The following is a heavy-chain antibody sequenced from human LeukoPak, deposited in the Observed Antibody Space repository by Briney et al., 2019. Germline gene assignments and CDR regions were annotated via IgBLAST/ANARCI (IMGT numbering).Heavy chain of an antibody. J-gene: IGHJ5*02. CDR1: GGTFSSYA. Sequence: SVKVSCKASGGTFSSYAISWVRQAPGQGLEWMGGIIPIFGTANYAQKFQGRVTITADKSTSTAYMELSSLRSEDTAVYYCARATPSPIAAYSWFDPWGQGTLVTVSS. CDR2: IIPIFGTA. D-gene: IGHD6-6*01. CDR3: ARATPSPIAAYSWFDP. V-gene: IGHV1-69*06.